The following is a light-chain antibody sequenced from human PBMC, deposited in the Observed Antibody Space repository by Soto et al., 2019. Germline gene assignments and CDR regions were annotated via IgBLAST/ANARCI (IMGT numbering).Light chain of an antibody. CDR3: QQRSDWPSA. J-gene: IGKJ4*01. CDR2: DAS. Sequence: EIVLTQSPATLSLSPGERATLSCRASQSIGLAIAWYQHKPGQAPRLLIFDASQRATGIPARFRGSGSGTDFTLSISSLEPEDFAVYYCQQRSDWPSAFGGGTKVEIK. V-gene: IGKV3-11*01. CDR1: QSIGLA.